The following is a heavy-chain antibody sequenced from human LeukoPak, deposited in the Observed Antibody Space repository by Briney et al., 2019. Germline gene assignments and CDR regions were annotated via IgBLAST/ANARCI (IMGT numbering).Heavy chain of an antibody. CDR3: AKVFLGPTLYFDY. Sequence: PGGSLRLSCAASGFTVSSNYMSWVRQAPGKGLEWVSSISGSGGSTYYADSVKGRFTISRDNSKNTLYLQMDSLRAEDTAIYYCAKVFLGPTLYFDYGGQGPLVPVSS. V-gene: IGHV3-23*01. D-gene: IGHD3-3*01. CDR1: GFTVSSNY. J-gene: IGHJ4*02. CDR2: ISGSGGST.